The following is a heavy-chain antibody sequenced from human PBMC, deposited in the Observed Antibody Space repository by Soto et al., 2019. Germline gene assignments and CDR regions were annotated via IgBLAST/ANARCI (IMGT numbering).Heavy chain of an antibody. J-gene: IGHJ4*02. CDR3: AKGGRQWLVTSDFNY. CDR1: GFTFSDYA. V-gene: IGHV3-30*18. CDR2: VSHDGRNT. Sequence: VQLVESGGGVVQPGRSLRLSCAASGFTFSDYAMHWVRQAPGKGLEWVAVVSHDGRNTHYADSVKGRFTISRDSSKNKVSLEMTSLGAEDTAGYYCAKGGRQWLVTSDFNYWGQGALVTVSS. D-gene: IGHD6-19*01.